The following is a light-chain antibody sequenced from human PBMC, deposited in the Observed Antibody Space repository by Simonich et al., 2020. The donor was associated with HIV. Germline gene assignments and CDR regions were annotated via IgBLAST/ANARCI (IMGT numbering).Light chain of an antibody. Sequence: FMLTQPHSVSESPGKTVTISCTRSSGSIASNYVQWYQQRPGSAPTTVIYEDNQTPSGVPDRFSGSLASSSNSASLIISGLKTEDEADYYCQSYDSSNQGVFGGGTKLTVL. CDR1: SGSIASNY. CDR2: EDN. J-gene: IGLJ3*02. V-gene: IGLV6-57*03. CDR3: QSYDSSNQGV.